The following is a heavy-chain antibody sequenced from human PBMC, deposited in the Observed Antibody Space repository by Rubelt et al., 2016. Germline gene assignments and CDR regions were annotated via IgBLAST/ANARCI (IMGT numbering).Heavy chain of an antibody. Sequence: AVSGFTFGDYGMHWVRQAPGKGLEWVAILSHDGGTLKYGDPVKGRFTVSRDMSKNTFYLQMDSLRVEDTAVYYCAKDTANYYDSSAYRSTGGMDVWGQGTTVTVSS. V-gene: IGHV3-30*18. CDR3: AKDTANYYDSSAYRSTGGMDV. D-gene: IGHD3-22*01. CDR2: LSHDGGTL. CDR1: GFTFGDYG. J-gene: IGHJ6*02.